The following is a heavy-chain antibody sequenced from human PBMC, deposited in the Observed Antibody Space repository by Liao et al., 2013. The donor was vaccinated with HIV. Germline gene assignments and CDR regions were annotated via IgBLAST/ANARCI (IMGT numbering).Heavy chain of an antibody. J-gene: IGHJ6*03. CDR3: ASELHNYYYYMDV. Sequence: QVQLQQWGAGLLKPSETLSLTCAVYGGSFSDYQWNWIRQPPGKGLEWIGEINHRGSTNYNPSLKSRVTMSVDTSKNQFSLKLSSVTAADTAVYYCASELHNYYYYMDVWGNGTTVTVSS. D-gene: IGHD1-26*01. V-gene: IGHV4-34*01. CDR2: INHRGST. CDR1: GGSFSDYQ.